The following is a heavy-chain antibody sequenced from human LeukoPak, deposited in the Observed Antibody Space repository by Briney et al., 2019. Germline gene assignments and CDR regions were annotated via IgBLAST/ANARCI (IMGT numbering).Heavy chain of an antibody. Sequence: PGGSLRLSCAASGFTFSSYWMHWVRQAPGKGLVWVSRINTDGSSTSYADSVKGRFTISRDNAKNTLYLQMNSLRAEDTAVYYCARVYDGYLDALDIWGQGTMVTVSS. CDR3: ARVYDGYLDALDI. CDR1: GFTFSSYW. D-gene: IGHD5-24*01. CDR2: INTDGSST. V-gene: IGHV3-74*01. J-gene: IGHJ3*02.